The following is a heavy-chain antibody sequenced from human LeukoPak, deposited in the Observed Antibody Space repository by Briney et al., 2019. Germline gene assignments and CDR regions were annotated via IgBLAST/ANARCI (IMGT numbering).Heavy chain of an antibody. Sequence: GGSLRLSCAASGFTFSSYAMNWVRQAPGKGLEWVSSISSSSVYIYYADSVKGRFTIFRDNAKKSMYLQMNSLRAEDTAVYFCANLHPGDYWGQGTLVTVSS. CDR2: ISSSSVYI. J-gene: IGHJ4*02. CDR3: ANLHPGDY. CDR1: GFTFSSYA. V-gene: IGHV3-21*01.